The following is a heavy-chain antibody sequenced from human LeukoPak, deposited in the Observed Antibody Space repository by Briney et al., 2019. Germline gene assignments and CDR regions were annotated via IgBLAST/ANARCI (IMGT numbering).Heavy chain of an antibody. CDR3: AKEGLAVAGSNIFDY. Sequence: GGSLRLSCAASGFTFNSYAMSWVRQAPGKGLEWVSTISNSGGSTYYADSVKGRFTISRDNSKNTLYLQMNSLRAADTAVYYCAKEGLAVAGSNIFDYWGQGTLVTVSS. V-gene: IGHV3-23*01. J-gene: IGHJ4*02. CDR2: ISNSGGST. CDR1: GFTFNSYA. D-gene: IGHD6-19*01.